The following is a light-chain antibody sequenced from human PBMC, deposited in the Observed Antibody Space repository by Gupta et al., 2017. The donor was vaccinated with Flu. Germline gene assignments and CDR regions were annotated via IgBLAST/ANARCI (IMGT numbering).Light chain of an antibody. V-gene: IGKV3D-20*02. J-gene: IGKJ3*01. CDR1: REVDSNF. CDR3: HQRCYIPFT. Sequence: GTLLLWPGERATPSCRATREVDSNFLAWYQQKPGQAPRLLISEASNRANGNPDRFSGSGSGTEFTLTINSLEAVDVAVYCCHQRCYIPFTFGRGTKVDIK. CDR2: EAS.